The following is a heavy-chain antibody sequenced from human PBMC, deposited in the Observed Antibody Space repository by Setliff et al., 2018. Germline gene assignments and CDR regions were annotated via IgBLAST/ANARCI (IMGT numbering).Heavy chain of an antibody. CDR2: IYYSGST. D-gene: IGHD2-21*02. Sequence: ETLSLTCTVSGGSISSYYWSWIRQPPGKGLEWIGYIYYSGSTNYNPSLKSRVTISVDTSKNQFSLKLSSVTAADTAVYYCARDRGGDWIYYFDYWGQGTLVTVSS. J-gene: IGHJ4*02. CDR3: ARDRGGDWIYYFDY. CDR1: GGSISSYY. V-gene: IGHV4-59*01.